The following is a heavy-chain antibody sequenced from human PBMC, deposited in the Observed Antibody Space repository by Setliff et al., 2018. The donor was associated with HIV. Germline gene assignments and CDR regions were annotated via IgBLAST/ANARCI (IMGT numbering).Heavy chain of an antibody. J-gene: IGHJ4*02. CDR1: GGSISTYF. Sequence: PSETLSLTCTVSGGSISTYFWTWIRQPPGKGLEWIGYIYTSGSTNYNPSLKSRVTISVDTSKNQFSLKLSSVTAADTAVYYCARGSFIGDYYYFDYWGQGALVTVPQ. V-gene: IGHV4-4*08. D-gene: IGHD3-10*01. CDR3: ARGSFIGDYYYFDY. CDR2: IYTSGST.